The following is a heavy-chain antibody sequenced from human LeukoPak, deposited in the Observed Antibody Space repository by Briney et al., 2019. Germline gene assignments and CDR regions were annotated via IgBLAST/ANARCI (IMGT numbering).Heavy chain of an antibody. CDR1: GGSFRGYY. CDR2: INHSGST. Sequence: SETLSLTCAVYGGSFRGYYWSWIRQPPGKGLEWIGEINHSGSTNYNPSLKSRVTISVDTSKNQFSLKLSSVTAADTAVYYCARRDIVVVPAATDYWGQGTLVTVSS. J-gene: IGHJ4*02. V-gene: IGHV4-34*01. CDR3: ARRDIVVVPAATDY. D-gene: IGHD2-2*01.